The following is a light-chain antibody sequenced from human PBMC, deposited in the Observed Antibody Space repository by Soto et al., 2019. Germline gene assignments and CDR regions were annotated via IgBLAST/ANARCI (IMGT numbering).Light chain of an antibody. V-gene: IGKV1-39*01. CDR1: ENIRNY. Sequence: DIQMTQSPSSMSASVGDRVTISGRSSENIRNYLICYRQKPGKAPELLMYVGSTLESGVPSRFSGSGLGTDFTLTIKSLQPEDFGVYYCQQSYIVPYTFGRGT. CDR3: QQSYIVPYT. J-gene: IGKJ2*01. CDR2: VGS.